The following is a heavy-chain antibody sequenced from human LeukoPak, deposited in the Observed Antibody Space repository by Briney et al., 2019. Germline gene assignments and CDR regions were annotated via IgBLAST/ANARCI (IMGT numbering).Heavy chain of an antibody. V-gene: IGHV3-74*01. CDR2: INSDGSYT. D-gene: IGHD2-2*01. J-gene: IGHJ4*02. CDR1: GFTFSRYW. Sequence: GGSLRHSCAASGFTFSRYWMHWVRQAPGKGLVWVSRINSDGSYTSYADFVKGRFTISRDNAKNTVYLQMSSLRAEDTAVYYCARICSTTDCLISAWGQGTLVTVSS. CDR3: ARICSTTDCLISA.